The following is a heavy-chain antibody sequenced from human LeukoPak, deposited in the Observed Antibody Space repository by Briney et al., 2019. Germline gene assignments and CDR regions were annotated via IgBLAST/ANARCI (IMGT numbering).Heavy chain of an antibody. D-gene: IGHD3-3*01. CDR1: GGSITFYY. Sequence: PSETLSLTCTVSGGSITFYYWTWIRQSAGKGLEWIGRVYAGGNTNYNPSLKSRPTLSIDTSKNEFSLMLTFVTAADTAIYYCARDSRYHDFWSGYVDYWGQGILVTVSS. V-gene: IGHV4-4*07. CDR3: ARDSRYHDFWSGYVDY. J-gene: IGHJ4*02. CDR2: VYAGGNT.